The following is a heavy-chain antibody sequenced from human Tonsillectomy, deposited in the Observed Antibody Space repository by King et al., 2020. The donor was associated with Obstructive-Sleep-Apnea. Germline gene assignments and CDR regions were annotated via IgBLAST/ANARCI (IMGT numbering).Heavy chain of an antibody. J-gene: IGHJ4*02. V-gene: IGHV3-15*01. CDR2: IKSKTDGGTA. CDR1: GFSFSNAW. CDR3: TTHPDY. Sequence: VQLVESGGGLVKPGGSLRLSCAASGFSFSNAWMSWVRQAPWKGLDWGGRIKSKTDGGTADYTAPVKARFTISRDDSKNTLYLQMNSLKTEDTAVYYCTTHPDYWGQGTLVTVSS.